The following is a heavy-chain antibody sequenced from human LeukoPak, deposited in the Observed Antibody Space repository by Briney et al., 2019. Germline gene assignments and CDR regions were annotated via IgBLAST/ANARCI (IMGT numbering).Heavy chain of an antibody. V-gene: IGHV1-69*05. CDR2: IIPIFGTA. D-gene: IGHD6-19*01. CDR1: GGTFSSYA. CDR3: AAERTGYSSGWYDY. Sequence: ASVKVSCKASGGTFSSYAISWVRQAPGQGLEWMGGIIPIFGTANYAQKFQGRVTITRDMSTSTAYMELSSLRSEDTAVYYCAAERTGYSSGWYDYWGQGTLVTVSS. J-gene: IGHJ4*02.